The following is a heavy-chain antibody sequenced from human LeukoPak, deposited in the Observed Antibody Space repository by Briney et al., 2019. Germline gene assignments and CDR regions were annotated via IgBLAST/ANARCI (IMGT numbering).Heavy chain of an antibody. Sequence: GGSLRLSCAASGFIFSNYGMHWVRQAPGKGLEWVANIKEDGSEKYYVDSVKGRFTISRDNAKNSVYLQLSSLRAEDTAVYYCARGRFNYDSTGYSSFYYWGQGTLVTVSS. D-gene: IGHD3-22*01. CDR3: ARGRFNYDSTGYSSFYY. CDR1: GFIFSNYG. CDR2: IKEDGSEK. V-gene: IGHV3-7*01. J-gene: IGHJ4*02.